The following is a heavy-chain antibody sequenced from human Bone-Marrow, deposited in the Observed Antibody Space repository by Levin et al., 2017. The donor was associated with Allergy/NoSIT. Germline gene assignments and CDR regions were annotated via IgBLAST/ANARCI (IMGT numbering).Heavy chain of an antibody. J-gene: IGHJ6*02. V-gene: IGHV1-69*06. CDR2: IIPIFGTA. CDR3: ARSSGYYYYYYGMDV. CDR1: GGTFSSYA. D-gene: IGHD3-22*01. Sequence: SVKVSCKASGGTFSSYAISWVRQAPGQGLEWMGGIIPIFGTANYAQKFQGRVTITADKSTSTAYMELSSLRSEDTAVYYCARSSGYYYYYYGMDVWGQGTTVTVSS.